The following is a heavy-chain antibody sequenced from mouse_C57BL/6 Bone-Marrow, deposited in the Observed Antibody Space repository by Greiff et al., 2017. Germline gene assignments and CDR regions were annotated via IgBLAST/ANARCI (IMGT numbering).Heavy chain of an antibody. V-gene: IGHV1-9*01. D-gene: IGHD2-5*01. CDR3: ARGYSNLIYWYFDV. J-gene: IGHJ1*03. Sequence: QVQLKESGAELMKPGASVQLSCKATGYTFTGYWIEWVKQRPGHGLEWIGEILPGSGSTNYNEKFKGKATFTADTSSITAYMQLSSLTTEDSAIYDCARGYSNLIYWYFDVWGTGTTVTVSS. CDR2: ILPGSGST. CDR1: GYTFTGYW.